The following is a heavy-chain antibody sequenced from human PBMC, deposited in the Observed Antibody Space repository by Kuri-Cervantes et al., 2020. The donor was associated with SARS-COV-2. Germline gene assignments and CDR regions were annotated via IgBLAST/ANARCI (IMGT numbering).Heavy chain of an antibody. Sequence: GESLKISCAASGFTFSSYAMSWVRQAPGKGLEWVSAISGSGGSTYYADSVKGRFTISRDNSKNTPYLQMNSLRAEDTAVYYCAGAGYYSDGSGYSHSYYGMDFWGQGTRVTVSS. CDR3: AGAGYYSDGSGYSHSYYGMDF. CDR2: ISGSGGST. J-gene: IGHJ6*01. V-gene: IGHV3-23*01. CDR1: GFTFSSYA. D-gene: IGHD3-22*01.